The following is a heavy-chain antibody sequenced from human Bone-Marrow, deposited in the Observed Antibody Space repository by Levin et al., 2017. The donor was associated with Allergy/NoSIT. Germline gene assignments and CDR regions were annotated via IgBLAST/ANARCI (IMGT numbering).Heavy chain of an antibody. Sequence: SGGSLRLSCAASGFTFSSYWMHWVRQAPGKGLVWVSRINSDGSSTSYADSVKGRFTISRDNAKNTLYLQMNSLRAEDTAVYYCARVGGGDYAFSDAFDIWGQGTMVTVSS. CDR1: GFTFSSYW. V-gene: IGHV3-74*01. J-gene: IGHJ3*02. D-gene: IGHD4-17*01. CDR3: ARVGGGDYAFSDAFDI. CDR2: INSDGSST.